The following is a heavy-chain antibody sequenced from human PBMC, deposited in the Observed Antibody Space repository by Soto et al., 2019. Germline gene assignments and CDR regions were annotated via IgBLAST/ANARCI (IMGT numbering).Heavy chain of an antibody. J-gene: IGHJ4*01. Sequence: GASVNVSCQASGYTYTHYGIRWVRPAPGQGLQCMGWTSAYNGNTNYARKLQGRVTMTTEASTSTAYMELSSLTSDDTAVYYGATESNSYDNSGSYNYSGLAPLVPVAS. CDR3: ATESNSYDNSGSYNY. D-gene: IGHD3-22*01. CDR2: TSAYNGNT. CDR1: GYTYTHYG. V-gene: IGHV1-18*04.